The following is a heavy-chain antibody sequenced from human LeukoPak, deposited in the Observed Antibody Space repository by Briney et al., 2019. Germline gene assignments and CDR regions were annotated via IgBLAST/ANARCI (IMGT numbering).Heavy chain of an antibody. CDR1: GFTFSSYW. CDR3: ARDLTGRSNY. CDR2: IKNDDGSYT. D-gene: IGHD1-26*01. V-gene: IGHV3-74*01. J-gene: IGHJ4*02. Sequence: PGGSLRLSCAASGFTFSSYWMHWVRQVPGKGLVWVSHIKNDDGSYTSYAGSVNGRFTISRDNAKNTLYRQINSLRVEDTAVYYCARDLTGRSNYWGQGTLVTVSS.